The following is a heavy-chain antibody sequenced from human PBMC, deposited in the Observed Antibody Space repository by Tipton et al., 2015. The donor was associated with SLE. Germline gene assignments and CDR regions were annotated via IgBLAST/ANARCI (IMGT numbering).Heavy chain of an antibody. Sequence: GSLRLSCAASGFTFSAYAMNWVRQAPGKGLEWVSSITGNGGSTYYADSVKGRFTLSRDNSKNTLYLQMNSLRAEDTAIYYCAKSPTVAATYYFDYWGQGTLVTVSS. J-gene: IGHJ4*02. CDR2: ITGNGGST. V-gene: IGHV3-23*01. CDR3: AKSPTVAATYYFDY. D-gene: IGHD2-15*01. CDR1: GFTFSAYA.